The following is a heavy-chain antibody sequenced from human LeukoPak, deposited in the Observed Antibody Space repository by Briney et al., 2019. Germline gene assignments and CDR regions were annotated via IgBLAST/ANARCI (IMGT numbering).Heavy chain of an antibody. V-gene: IGHV3-23*01. CDR3: ARVGYCSSTSCFGAFDI. D-gene: IGHD2-2*01. CDR1: GGSISSYY. Sequence: ETLSLTCTVSGGSISSYYWSWVRQAPGKGLEWVSAISGSGGSTYYADSVKGRFTISRDNSKNTLYLQMNSLRAEDTAVYYCARVGYCSSTSCFGAFDIWGQGTMVTVSS. J-gene: IGHJ3*02. CDR2: ISGSGGST.